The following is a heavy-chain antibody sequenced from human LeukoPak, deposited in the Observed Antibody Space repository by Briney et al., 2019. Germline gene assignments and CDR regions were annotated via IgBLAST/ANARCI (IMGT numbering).Heavy chain of an antibody. CDR2: IYPGDSDI. J-gene: IGHJ5*02. CDR3: AKQHGSEINSFDP. CDR1: GYRFTSYW. V-gene: IGHV5-51*01. D-gene: IGHD3-10*01. Sequence: GESLKISCKCFGYRFTSYWIAWVRQMPGKGLEWTGIIYPGDSDIRYSPSFRGQVTISADKSISTAYLQGSSLNASDNVIYYCAKQHGSEINSFDPWGQGTLVTVSS.